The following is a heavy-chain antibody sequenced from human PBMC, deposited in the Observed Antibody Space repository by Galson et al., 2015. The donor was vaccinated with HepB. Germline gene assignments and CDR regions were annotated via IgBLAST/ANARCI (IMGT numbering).Heavy chain of an antibody. Sequence: SLRLSCAASGFTFSDDYMSWIRQAPGKGLEWVPYISDSGGYTNLADSVKGRFTISRDNAKKSLYLQMNSLRAEDTAVYFCARARGSGPGAHFDYWGQGTVVTVSS. D-gene: IGHD6-25*01. J-gene: IGHJ4*02. CDR2: ISDSGGYT. CDR1: GFTFSDDY. CDR3: ARARGSGPGAHFDY. V-gene: IGHV3-11*05.